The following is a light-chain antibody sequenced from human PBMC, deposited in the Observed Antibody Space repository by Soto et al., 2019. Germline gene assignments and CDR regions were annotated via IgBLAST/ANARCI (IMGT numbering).Light chain of an antibody. Sequence: QSVLTQPASVSGSPGQSITISCTGTCSDVGGYNYVSWYQQHPGKAPKLMIYDVSNRPSGVSNRFSGSKSGNTASLTISGLQAEDEADYYCSSYTSSSTGVFGTGTRSPS. V-gene: IGLV2-14*01. CDR1: CSDVGGYNY. CDR2: DVS. J-gene: IGLJ1*01. CDR3: SSYTSSSTGV.